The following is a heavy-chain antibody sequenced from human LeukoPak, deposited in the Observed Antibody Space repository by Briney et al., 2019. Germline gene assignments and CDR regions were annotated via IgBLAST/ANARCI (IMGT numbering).Heavy chain of an antibody. V-gene: IGHV3-66*01. D-gene: IGHD3-10*01. J-gene: IGHJ6*02. Sequence: PGGSLRLSCAASGFTVSSNYMSWVRQAPGKGLEWVSVIYSGGSTYYADSVKGRFTISRDNSKNTLYLQMNSLRAEDTAVYYCARVMVRGYHPHYYYYGMDVWGQGTTVTVSS. CDR2: IYSGGST. CDR3: ARVMVRGYHPHYYYYGMDV. CDR1: GFTVSSNY.